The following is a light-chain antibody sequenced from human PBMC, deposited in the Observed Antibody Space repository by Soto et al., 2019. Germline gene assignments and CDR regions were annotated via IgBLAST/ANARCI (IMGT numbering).Light chain of an antibody. J-gene: IGKJ4*01. CDR3: QQSYSTPPAPST. CDR1: QSISSY. CDR2: AAS. Sequence: DIQMTQSPSSLSASVGDRVTITCRASQSISSYLNWYQQKPGKAPKLLIYAASSLQSGVPSRFSGSGSGTDFTLTISRLQPEDFATYYYQQSYSTPPAPSTFGGGTKVEIK. V-gene: IGKV1-39*01.